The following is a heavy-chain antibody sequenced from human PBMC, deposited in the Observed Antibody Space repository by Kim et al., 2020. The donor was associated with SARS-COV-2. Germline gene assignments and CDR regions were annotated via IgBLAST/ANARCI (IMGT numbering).Heavy chain of an antibody. CDR2: ISDDGSAK. D-gene: IGHD1-26*01. J-gene: IGHJ5*02. CDR3: ARASLVGPTYWFDP. Sequence: SLRLSCAASGFTFSTYPMLWVRQAPGKGLEWVAVISDDGSAKYYADSVKGRFTISRDNSKNTLYLQMNTLRADDTTVYYCARASLVGPTYWFDPWGQGTLVTVSS. CDR1: GFTFSTYP. V-gene: IGHV3-30*04.